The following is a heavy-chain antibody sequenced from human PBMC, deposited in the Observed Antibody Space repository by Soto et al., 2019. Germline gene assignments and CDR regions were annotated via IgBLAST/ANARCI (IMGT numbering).Heavy chain of an antibody. CDR2: IYYSGST. V-gene: IGHV4-39*01. D-gene: IGHD2-8*01. J-gene: IGHJ4*02. Sequence: PSETLSLTCTVSGGSISSSSYYWGWIRQPPGKGLEWIGSIYYSGSTYYNPSLKSRVTISVDTSKNQFSLKLSSVTAADTAVYYCARRLYCTNGVCYTVDDYWGQGTLVTVSS. CDR3: ARRLYCTNGVCYTVDDY. CDR1: GGSISSSSYY.